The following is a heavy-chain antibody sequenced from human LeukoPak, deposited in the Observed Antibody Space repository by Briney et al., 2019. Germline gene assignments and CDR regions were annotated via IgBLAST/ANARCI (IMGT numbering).Heavy chain of an antibody. V-gene: IGHV3-74*01. Sequence: GGSLRLSCAASGSTFSNYWMHWVRQVPGKGLVWVSRIDSDGTTRHYADSVRGRIFISRDNAKNTLYLQMNSLRGEDTATYYCARDPGSHHHDWYLDLWGRGTLVTVSS. D-gene: IGHD1-26*01. CDR2: IDSDGTTR. CDR1: GSTFSNYW. CDR3: ARDPGSHHHDWYLDL. J-gene: IGHJ2*01.